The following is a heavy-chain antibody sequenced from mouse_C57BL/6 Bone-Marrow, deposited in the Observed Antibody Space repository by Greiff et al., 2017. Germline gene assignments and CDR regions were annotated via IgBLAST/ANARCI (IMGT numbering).Heavy chain of an antibody. CDR1: GYTFTDYN. CDR3: ARRHYGNSWYFDV. J-gene: IGHJ1*03. Sequence: EVQLQQSGPELVKPGASVKIPCKASGYTFTDYNMDWVKQSHGQSLEWIGDINPNNGGTIYNQKFKGKATLTVDTSSSTAYMELRSLTSEDTAVYCGARRHYGNSWYFDVWGTGTTVTVSS. CDR2: INPNNGGT. D-gene: IGHD2-1*01. V-gene: IGHV1-18*01.